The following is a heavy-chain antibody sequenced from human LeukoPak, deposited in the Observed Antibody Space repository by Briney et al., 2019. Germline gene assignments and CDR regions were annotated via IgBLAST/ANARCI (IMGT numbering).Heavy chain of an antibody. V-gene: IGHV1-18*01. D-gene: IGHD2-15*01. J-gene: IGHJ4*02. CDR2: ISAYNGNT. Sequence: GASVKVSCKASGGTFSSYAISWVRQAPGQGPEWMGWISAYNGNTNYAQKLQGRVTMTTDTSTSTAYMELRSLRSDDTAVYYCARGSYCSGGSCYAYFDYWGQGTLVTVSS. CDR1: GGTFSSYA. CDR3: ARGSYCSGGSCYAYFDY.